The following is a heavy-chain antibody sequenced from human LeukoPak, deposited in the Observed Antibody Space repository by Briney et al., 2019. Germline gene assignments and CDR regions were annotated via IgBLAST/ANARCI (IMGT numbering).Heavy chain of an antibody. D-gene: IGHD3-10*01. CDR2: IYYSGST. Sequence: SETLSLTCTVSGGSISSSSYYWGWIRQPPGKGLEWIGSIYYSGSTYYNPSLKRRVTISVDTSKNQFSLKLSSVTAADTAVYYCASVGGQPGGWGQGTLVTVSS. V-gene: IGHV4-39*01. CDR3: ASVGGQPGG. CDR1: GGSISSSSYY. J-gene: IGHJ4*02.